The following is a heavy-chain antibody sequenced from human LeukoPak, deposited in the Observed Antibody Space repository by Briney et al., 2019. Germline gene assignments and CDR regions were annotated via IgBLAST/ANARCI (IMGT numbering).Heavy chain of an antibody. CDR2: IYHSGST. V-gene: IGHV4-38-2*02. CDR3: ARVVRVGATPGRYYFDY. J-gene: IGHJ4*02. Sequence: SETLSLTCTVSSFSISSGYYWGWIRQPPGKGLEWIGSIYHSGSTYYNPSLKSRVTISVDTSKNQFSLKLSSVTAADTAVYYCARVVRVGATPGRYYFDYWGQGTLVTVSS. CDR1: SFSISSGYY. D-gene: IGHD1-26*01.